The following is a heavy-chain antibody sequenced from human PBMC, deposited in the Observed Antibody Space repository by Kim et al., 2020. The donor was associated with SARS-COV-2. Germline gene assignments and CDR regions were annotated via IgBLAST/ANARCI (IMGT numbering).Heavy chain of an antibody. CDR3: ATARGITMVRGVSMQGYYGMDV. Sequence: GGSLRLSCAASGFTFDDYAMHWVRQAPGKGLEWVSLISWDGGSTYYADSVKGRFTISRDNSKNSLYLQMNSLRAEDTALSYCATARGITMVRGVSMQGYYGMDVWGQGTTVTVSS. CDR2: ISWDGGST. CDR1: GFTFDDYA. V-gene: IGHV3-43D*03. D-gene: IGHD3-10*01. J-gene: IGHJ6*02.